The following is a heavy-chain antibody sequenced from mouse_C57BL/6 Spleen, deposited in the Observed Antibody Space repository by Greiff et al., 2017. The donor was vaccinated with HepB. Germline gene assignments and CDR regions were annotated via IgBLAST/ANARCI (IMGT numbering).Heavy chain of an antibody. D-gene: IGHD1-1*01. CDR3: AKTRDYGSYWYFDV. Sequence: VMLVESGPGLVQPSQSLSITCTVSGFSLTSYGVHWVRQSPGKGLEWLGVIWRGGSTDYNAAFMSRLSITKDNSKSQVFFKMNSLQADDTAIYYCAKTRDYGSYWYFDVWGTGTTVTVSS. J-gene: IGHJ1*03. CDR2: IWRGGST. V-gene: IGHV2-5*01. CDR1: GFSLTSYG.